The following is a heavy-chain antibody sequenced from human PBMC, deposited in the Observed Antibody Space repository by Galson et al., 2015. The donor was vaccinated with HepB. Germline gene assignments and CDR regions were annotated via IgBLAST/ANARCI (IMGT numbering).Heavy chain of an antibody. CDR1: GFTFTNYA. D-gene: IGHD4-17*01. J-gene: IGHJ4*02. V-gene: IGHV3-23*01. CDR2: MTGSGHIT. Sequence: SLRLSCAASGFTFTNYAMAWVRQAPRRGLEWVSAMTGSGHITYYADSVKGRFTISRDNSKSTLYLQMNSLRVEDTAVYFCAKTTVTVAIFDYWGPGTLVTVSS. CDR3: AKTTVTVAIFDY.